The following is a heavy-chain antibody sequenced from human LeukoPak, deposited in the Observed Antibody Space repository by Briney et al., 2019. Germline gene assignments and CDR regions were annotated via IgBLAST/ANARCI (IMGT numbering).Heavy chain of an antibody. CDR3: ARGNTMVRRYGMDV. D-gene: IGHD3-10*01. J-gene: IGHJ6*02. CDR1: GYTFTSYG. V-gene: IGHV1-18*01. Sequence: ASVKVSCEASGYTFTSYGISWVRQAPGQGLEWMGWISAYNGNTNYAQKLQGRVTMTTDTSTSTAYMELSSLRSEDTAVYYCARGNTMVRRYGMDVWGQGTTVTVSS. CDR2: ISAYNGNT.